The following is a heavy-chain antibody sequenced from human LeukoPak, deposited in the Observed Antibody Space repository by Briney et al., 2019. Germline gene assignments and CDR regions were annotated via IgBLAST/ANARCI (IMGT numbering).Heavy chain of an antibody. CDR1: DFSFITYA. D-gene: IGHD1-26*01. Sequence: GGSLRLSCAASDFSFITYAMSWVRQAPGKGLEWVSTISGGGDATYYADSVKGRFTISRDNARNSLYLQMNSLRAEDTAVYYCARDPYSGTYGDTYYYYMDVWGKGTTVTISS. V-gene: IGHV3-23*01. J-gene: IGHJ6*03. CDR3: ARDPYSGTYGDTYYYYMDV. CDR2: ISGGGDAT.